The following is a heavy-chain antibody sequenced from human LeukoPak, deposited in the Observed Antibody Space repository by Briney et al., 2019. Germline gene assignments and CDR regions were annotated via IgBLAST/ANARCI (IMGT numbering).Heavy chain of an antibody. CDR1: GFTFSSYG. Sequence: GGSLRLSCAASGFTFSSYGVHWVRQAPGKGLEWVASINHNGNVNYYVDSVKGRFTISRDNAKNSLYLQMSNLRAEDTAVYFCARRGGLDVWGQGATVTVSS. V-gene: IGHV3-7*03. CDR3: ARRGGLDV. CDR2: INHNGNVN. J-gene: IGHJ6*02.